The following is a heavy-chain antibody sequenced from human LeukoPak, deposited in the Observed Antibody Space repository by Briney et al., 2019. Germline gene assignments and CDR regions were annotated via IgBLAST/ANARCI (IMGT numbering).Heavy chain of an antibody. D-gene: IGHD2-15*01. Sequence: SETLSLTCTVSGGSISSYYWSWIWQPPGKGLEWIGYIYYSGSTNYNPSLKSRVTISVDTSKNQFSLKLSSVTAADTAVYYCARDSGYCSGGSCPDNWFDPWGQGTLVTVSS. V-gene: IGHV4-59*01. CDR2: IYYSGST. CDR3: ARDSGYCSGGSCPDNWFDP. CDR1: GGSISSYY. J-gene: IGHJ5*02.